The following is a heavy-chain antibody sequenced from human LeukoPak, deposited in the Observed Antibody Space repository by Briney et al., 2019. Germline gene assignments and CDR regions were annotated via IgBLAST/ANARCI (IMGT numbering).Heavy chain of an antibody. CDR1: GFTFSIYA. CDR2: ISGSGGTA. CDR3: ARDYYYGSGSPPGDTFDI. V-gene: IGHV3-23*01. D-gene: IGHD3-10*01. Sequence: GGSLRLSCAASGFTFSIYAMSWVRQAPGKGLEWVSAISGSGGTAYYADSVKGRFTISRDNSKNTVYLQMNSLRADDTAIYYCARDYYYGSGSPPGDTFDIWGQGTMVTVSS. J-gene: IGHJ3*02.